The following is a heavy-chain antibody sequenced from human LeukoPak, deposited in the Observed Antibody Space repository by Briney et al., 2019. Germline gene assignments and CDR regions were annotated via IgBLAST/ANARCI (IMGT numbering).Heavy chain of an antibody. J-gene: IGHJ6*03. Sequence: SETLSLTCTVSDGSISSATYYWGWIRQPPNKGLDWIGSFFYTGSTYYSPSLKSRVTISVDTSENQLSLKLSSVTAADTAVYYCARDQDQYQLLDMDVWGKGTTVTVSS. D-gene: IGHD2-2*01. V-gene: IGHV4-39*07. CDR1: DGSISSATYY. CDR2: FFYTGST. CDR3: ARDQDQYQLLDMDV.